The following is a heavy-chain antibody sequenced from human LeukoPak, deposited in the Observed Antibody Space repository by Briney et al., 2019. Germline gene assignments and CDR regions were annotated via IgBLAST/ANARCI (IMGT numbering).Heavy chain of an antibody. Sequence: GGSLRLSCSASGFTFSSYAMHWVRQAPGKGLEWVSYISSSGSTIYYADSVKGRFTISRDNAKNSLYLQMNSLRAEDTAVYYCARGGLRIAARTNWFDPWGQGTLVTVSS. V-gene: IGHV3-48*03. J-gene: IGHJ5*02. CDR2: ISSSGSTI. D-gene: IGHD6-6*01. CDR3: ARGGLRIAARTNWFDP. CDR1: GFTFSSYA.